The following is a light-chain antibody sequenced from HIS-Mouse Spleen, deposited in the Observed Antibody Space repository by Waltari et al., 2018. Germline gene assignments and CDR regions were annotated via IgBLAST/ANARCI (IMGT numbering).Light chain of an antibody. V-gene: IGKV1-9*01. CDR3: QQLNSYPPT. CDR2: AAS. CDR1: QGISSY. J-gene: IGKJ1*01. Sequence: DIQLTQSPSFLSASVGDRVTITCRASQGISSYLAWYQQKPGKAPKLLIYAASTLQSGVPSMFSVSGSWTEFTLTISSLQPEDFATYYCQQLNSYPPTFGQGTKVEIK.